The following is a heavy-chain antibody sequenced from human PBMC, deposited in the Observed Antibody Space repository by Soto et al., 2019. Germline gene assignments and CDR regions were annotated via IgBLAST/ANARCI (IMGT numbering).Heavy chain of an antibody. V-gene: IGHV3-21*01. Sequence: GGSLRLSCAASGFTFNTYSMNWVRQAPGKGLEWVSSISRTSDFIYYADSVKGRFTISRDNAKNSVYLQMNSLRAEDTAVYYCARDRGSSRPYYYYGMDVWGQGTTVTVSS. CDR3: ARDRGSSRPYYYYGMDV. CDR2: ISRTSDFI. CDR1: GFTFNTYS. J-gene: IGHJ6*02. D-gene: IGHD6-6*01.